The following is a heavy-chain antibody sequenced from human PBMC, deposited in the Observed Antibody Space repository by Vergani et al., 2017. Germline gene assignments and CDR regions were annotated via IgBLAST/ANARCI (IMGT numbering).Heavy chain of an antibody. J-gene: IGHJ4*02. CDR1: GFTFSSYS. D-gene: IGHD2-15*01. CDR3: ARTSGRCSGGSCYSVFDY. V-gene: IGHV3-48*01. Sequence: EVQLVESGGGLVQPGGSLRLSCAASGFTFSSYSMNWVRQAPGKGLEWVSYISSSSSTIYYADSVKGRFTISRDNAKNSLYLQMNSLRAEDTAVYYCARTSGRCSGGSCYSVFDYWGQGTLVTVSS. CDR2: ISSSSSTI.